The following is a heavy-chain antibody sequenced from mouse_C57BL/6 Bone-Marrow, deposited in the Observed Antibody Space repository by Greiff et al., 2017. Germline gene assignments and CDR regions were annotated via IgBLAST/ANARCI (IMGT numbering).Heavy chain of an antibody. CDR1: GYAFSSYW. J-gene: IGHJ3*01. Sequence: VQLQQSGAELVKPGASVKISCTASGYAFSSYWMNWVKQRPGKGLEWIGQIYPGDGDTNYNGKFKGKATLTADKSSSTAYMQLSSLTSEDSAVYFCARWGRETWFAYWGQGTLVTVSA. CDR2: IYPGDGDT. V-gene: IGHV1-80*01. CDR3: ARWGRETWFAY.